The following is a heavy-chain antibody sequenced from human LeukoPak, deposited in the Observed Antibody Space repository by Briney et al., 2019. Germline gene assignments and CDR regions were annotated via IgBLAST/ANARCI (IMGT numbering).Heavy chain of an antibody. Sequence: GGSLRLSCTASGFTFGDYAMSWFRQAPGKGLEWVGFIRSKAYGGTTEYAASVKGRFTISRDDSKSIAYLQMNSLRAEDTAVYYCAKEGYYDSSGYYFRGPNYFDYWGQGTLVTVSS. CDR1: GFTFGDYA. CDR3: AKEGYYDSSGYYFRGPNYFDY. V-gene: IGHV3-49*03. D-gene: IGHD3-22*01. J-gene: IGHJ4*02. CDR2: IRSKAYGGTT.